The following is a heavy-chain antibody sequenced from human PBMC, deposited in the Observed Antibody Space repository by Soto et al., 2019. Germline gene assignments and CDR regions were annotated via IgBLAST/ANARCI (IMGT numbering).Heavy chain of an antibody. CDR2: IWYDGSNK. D-gene: IGHD2-15*01. CDR1: GFTFSSYG. CDR3: ARGFCSGGSCYYYYYGMDV. J-gene: IGHJ6*02. Sequence: GGSLRLSCAACGFTFSSYGMHWVRQAPGKGLEWVAVIWYDGSNKYYADSVKGRFTISRDNSKNTLYLQMNSLRAEDTAVYYCARGFCSGGSCYYYYYGMDVWGQGT. V-gene: IGHV3-33*01.